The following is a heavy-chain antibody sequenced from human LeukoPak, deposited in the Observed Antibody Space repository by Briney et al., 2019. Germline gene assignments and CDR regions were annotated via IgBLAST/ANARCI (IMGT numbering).Heavy chain of an antibody. CDR3: ARGDGYNPSP. Sequence: GGSLRLSCAASGFTFSSYAMSWVRQAPGKGLEWISYITSGGTTVKYADSVRGRFTISRDNAKNSAYLQMNSLRTEDTAFYYCARGDGYNPSPWGQGTLVTVSS. D-gene: IGHD5-24*01. CDR2: ITSGGTTV. CDR1: GFTFSSYA. V-gene: IGHV3-48*04. J-gene: IGHJ5*02.